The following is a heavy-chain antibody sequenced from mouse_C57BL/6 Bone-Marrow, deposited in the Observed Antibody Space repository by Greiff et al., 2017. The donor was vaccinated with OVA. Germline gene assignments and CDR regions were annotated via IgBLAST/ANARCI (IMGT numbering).Heavy chain of an antibody. CDR1: GFTFSSYA. D-gene: IGHD1-1*01. Sequence: EVQVVESGGGLVKPGGSLKLSCAASGFTFSSYAMSWVRQTPDKRLEWVATISDGGSYTYYPANVKGRFTISSDPAKNNLYLQMSHLKSEDTAMYYFAREFVPYYYGSSYGAYWGQGTLVTVSA. CDR3: AREFVPYYYGSSYGAY. V-gene: IGHV5-4*01. J-gene: IGHJ3*01. CDR2: ISDGGSYT.